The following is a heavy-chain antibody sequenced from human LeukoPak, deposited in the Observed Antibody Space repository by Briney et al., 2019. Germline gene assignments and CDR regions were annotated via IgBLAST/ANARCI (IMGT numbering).Heavy chain of an antibody. CDR1: GGSISSYY. V-gene: IGHV4-4*07. D-gene: IGHD1-26*01. CDR3: GGGSYGGGLGY. J-gene: IGHJ4*02. Sequence: SETLSLTCTVSGGSISSYYWSWIRQPAGKGLEWIGRIYTSGSTNYNPSLKSRVTMPVDTSKNQFSLKLSSVTAADTAVYYCGGGSYGGGLGYWGQGTLVTVSS. CDR2: IYTSGST.